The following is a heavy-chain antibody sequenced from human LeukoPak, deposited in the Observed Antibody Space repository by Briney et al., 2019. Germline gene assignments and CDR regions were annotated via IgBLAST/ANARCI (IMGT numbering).Heavy chain of an antibody. CDR2: IKEDGSEK. V-gene: IGHV3-7*01. Sequence: PGGSLSLSCAASGFTFSTNWRSWVRQAPGKGLERVANIKEDGSEKYYGDSVKGRFTISRDNAKNSLYLQMNSLRAEDTAVYYCARDSSGYQWGQGTLVTVSS. J-gene: IGHJ4*02. CDR1: GFTFSTNW. CDR3: ARDSSGYQ. D-gene: IGHD3-22*01.